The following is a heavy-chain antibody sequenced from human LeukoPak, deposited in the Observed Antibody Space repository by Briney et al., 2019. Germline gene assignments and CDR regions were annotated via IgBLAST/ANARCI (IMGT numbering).Heavy chain of an antibody. Sequence: GGSPRLSCAASGFTFNNYWMSWVRQAPGKGLEWVANIKQDGSEKYYVDSVKGRFTISRDNAKNSLYLQMNSLRAEDTAVYYCSRRYFDLWGRGTLVTVSS. J-gene: IGHJ2*01. V-gene: IGHV3-7*03. CDR2: IKQDGSEK. CDR3: SRRYFDL. CDR1: GFTFNNYW.